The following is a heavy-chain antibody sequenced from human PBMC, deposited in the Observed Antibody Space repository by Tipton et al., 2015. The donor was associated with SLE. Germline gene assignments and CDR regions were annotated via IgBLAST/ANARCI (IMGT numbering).Heavy chain of an antibody. J-gene: IGHJ6*02. D-gene: IGHD2-8*01. V-gene: IGHV4-59*08. CDR3: ARGMLTWRGAIIGVDV. Sequence: TLSLTCSVSGGSISTNYWIWIRQPPGKGLEWIGYISYGGGTNYNPSLKSRVTMSVDPAKNQFPLKLTSVTAADTAVYYCARGMLTWRGAIIGVDVWGQGTTVNVSS. CDR1: GGSISTNY. CDR2: ISYGGGT.